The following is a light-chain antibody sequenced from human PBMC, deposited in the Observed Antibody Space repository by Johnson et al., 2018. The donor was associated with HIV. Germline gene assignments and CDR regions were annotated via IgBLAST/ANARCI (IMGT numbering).Light chain of an antibody. CDR2: END. CDR1: SSNIGSNY. CDR3: GTWDSSLSAGV. V-gene: IGLV1-51*02. Sequence: QSVLTQSPSVSAAPGQKVTISCSGCSSNIGSNYVSWYKQLPGTAPKLLIYENDKRPSGIPDLFSGSKSGTSATLGITGLQTGDEADYYCGTWDSSLSAGVVGTGTKVTVL. J-gene: IGLJ1*01.